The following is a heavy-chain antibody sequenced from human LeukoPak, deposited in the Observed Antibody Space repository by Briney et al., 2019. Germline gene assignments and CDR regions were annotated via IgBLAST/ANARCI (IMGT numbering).Heavy chain of an antibody. Sequence: SETLSLTCSVSGGSISSSSYSWGWIRQPPGKGLEWIGNIYYSGSTYYNPSLKSRVTISVDTSKNQFSLKLSSVTAADTAVYYCARGLWFGDENPPYFDYWGQGTLVTVSS. J-gene: IGHJ4*02. D-gene: IGHD3-10*01. CDR1: GGSISSSSYS. V-gene: IGHV4-39*07. CDR2: IYYSGST. CDR3: ARGLWFGDENPPYFDY.